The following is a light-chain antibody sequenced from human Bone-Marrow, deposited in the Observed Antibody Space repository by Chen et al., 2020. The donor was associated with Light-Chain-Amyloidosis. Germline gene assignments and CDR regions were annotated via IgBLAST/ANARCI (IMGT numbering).Light chain of an antibody. CDR1: SSDVGGYNY. V-gene: IGLV2-14*03. Sequence: QSALTQPASVSGSPGQSITISCPGTSSDVGGYNYVSWYQKHPDKAPKLLIYDVSYRPSAVSNRFSASKSGNTASLTISGLQAEDEADYYCASYTISSTLIFGGGTKLTVL. CDR3: ASYTISSTLI. J-gene: IGLJ2*01. CDR2: DVS.